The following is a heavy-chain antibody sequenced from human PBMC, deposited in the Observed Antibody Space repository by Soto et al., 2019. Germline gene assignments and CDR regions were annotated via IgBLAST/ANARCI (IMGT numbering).Heavy chain of an antibody. V-gene: IGHV4-34*01. CDR1: GGSFSGYY. CDR3: ARGRRYYDFWSGSSADV. CDR2: INHSGST. J-gene: IGHJ6*04. Sequence: SETLSLTCAVYGGSFSGYYWSWIRQPPGKGLEWIGEINHSGSTNYNPSLKSRVTISVDTSKNQFSLKLSSVTAAGTAVYYCARGRRYYDFWSGSSADVWGKGTTVTVSS. D-gene: IGHD3-3*01.